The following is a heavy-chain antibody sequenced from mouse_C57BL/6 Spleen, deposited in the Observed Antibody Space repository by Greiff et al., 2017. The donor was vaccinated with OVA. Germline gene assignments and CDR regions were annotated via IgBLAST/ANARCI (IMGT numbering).Heavy chain of an antibody. CDR3: AREPCYNDGSSYWYVDV. CDR1: GFTFSDYY. D-gene: IGHD1-1*01. J-gene: IGHJ1*03. CDR2: INYDGSST. V-gene: IGHV5-16*01. Sequence: EVQGVESEGGLVQPGSSMKLSCTASGFTFSDYYMAWVRQVPEKGLEWVANINYDGSSTYYLDSLKSRFIISRDNAKNILFLHMSSLQYEATATLYCAREPCYNDGSSYWYVDVGGTGTTVTVSS.